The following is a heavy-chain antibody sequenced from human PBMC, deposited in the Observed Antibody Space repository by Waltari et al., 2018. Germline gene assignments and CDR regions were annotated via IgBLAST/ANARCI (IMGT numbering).Heavy chain of an antibody. CDR2: IYYSGST. D-gene: IGHD6-6*01. Sequence: QVQLQESGPGLVKPSETLSLTCTVSGGSISSHYWRWIRQPPGKGLEWIGYIYYSGSTNYNPSLKSRVTISVDTSKNQFSLKLSSVTAADTAVYYCAREGLGAYSSSSYFQHWGQGTLVTVSS. CDR1: GGSISSHY. CDR3: AREGLGAYSSSSYFQH. J-gene: IGHJ1*01. V-gene: IGHV4-59*11.